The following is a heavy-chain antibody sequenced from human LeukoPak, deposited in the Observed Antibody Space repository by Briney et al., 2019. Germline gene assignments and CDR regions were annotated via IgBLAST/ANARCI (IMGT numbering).Heavy chain of an antibody. CDR3: ARGSTLIRGFDY. CDR2: IFYSGSA. D-gene: IGHD3-10*01. V-gene: IGHV4-31*11. Sequence: PSETLSLTCAVSGDSISNNNWWTWVRQHPEKSLEWIGYIFYSGSAYYNPSLKSRVTISVDTSKNQFSLKLSSVTAADTAVYYCARGSTLIRGFDYWGQGTLVTVSS. J-gene: IGHJ4*02. CDR1: GDSISNNNW.